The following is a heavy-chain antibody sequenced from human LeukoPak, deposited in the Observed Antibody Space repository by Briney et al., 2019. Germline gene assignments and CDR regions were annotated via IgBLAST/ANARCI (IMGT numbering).Heavy chain of an antibody. Sequence: PSETLSLTCTVSGGSISSGGYYWSWIRQHPGKGLEWIGYIYYSGSTYYNPSLKSRVTISVDTSKNQFSPKLSSVTAADTAVYYCARGEWGVADYWGQGTLVTVSS. D-gene: IGHD3-10*01. CDR3: ARGEWGVADY. J-gene: IGHJ4*02. CDR1: GGSISSGGYY. V-gene: IGHV4-31*03. CDR2: IYYSGST.